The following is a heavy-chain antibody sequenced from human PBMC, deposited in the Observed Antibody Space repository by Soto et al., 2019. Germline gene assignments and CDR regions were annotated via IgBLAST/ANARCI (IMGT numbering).Heavy chain of an antibody. CDR2: IVPILGIA. Sequence: QVQLVQSGAEVKKPGSSVKVPCKASGGTFSSYTISWVRQAPGQGLEWMGRIVPILGIANYAQKFQGRVTITADKSTSTSYMELSSLRSEDTAVYYCARGETQDYWGQGTLVTVSS. J-gene: IGHJ4*02. CDR3: ARGETQDY. D-gene: IGHD3-10*01. V-gene: IGHV1-69*02. CDR1: GGTFSSYT.